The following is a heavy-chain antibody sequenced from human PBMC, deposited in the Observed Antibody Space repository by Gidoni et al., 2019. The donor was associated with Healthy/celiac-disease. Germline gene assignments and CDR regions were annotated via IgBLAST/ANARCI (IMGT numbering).Heavy chain of an antibody. CDR1: GFTFSSYS. J-gene: IGHJ5*02. D-gene: IGHD4-17*01. CDR3: ARAATVPYP. V-gene: IGHV3-48*04. CDR2: ISSSSSTI. Sequence: EVQLVESGGGLVQPGGSLGLSCAASGFTFSSYSMNWVRQAPGKGLEWVSYISSSSSTIYYADSVKDRFTISRDNAKNSLYLQMNSLRAEDTAVYYCARAATVPYPWGQGTLVTVSS.